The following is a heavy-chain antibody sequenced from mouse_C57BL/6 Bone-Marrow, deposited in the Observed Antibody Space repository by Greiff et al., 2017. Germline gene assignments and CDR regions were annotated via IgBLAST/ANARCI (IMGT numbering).Heavy chain of an antibody. CDR2: IYPGSGST. CDR3: ANYYVSFYYVDY. D-gene: IGHD1-1*01. V-gene: IGHV1-55*01. Sequence: QVQLQQPWAELVKPGASVTMSCTASGYTFPSYWITWVQQRPGQGLAWLGDIYPGSGSTNYNEKFKSTATLTVDTSSRTAYMQLSSLTSEDSAVYYCANYYVSFYYVDYWGQGTTLTVSP. J-gene: IGHJ2*01. CDR1: GYTFPSYW.